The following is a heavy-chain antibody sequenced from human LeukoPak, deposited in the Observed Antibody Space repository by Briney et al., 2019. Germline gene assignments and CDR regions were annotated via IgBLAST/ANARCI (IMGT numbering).Heavy chain of an antibody. CDR3: ARLEPPRALRYFDWLLREGCYGDH. CDR2: INHGGGDT. J-gene: IGHJ4*02. D-gene: IGHD3-9*01. CDR1: GFTFSSYW. Sequence: PGGSLRLSCAASGFTFSSYWMSWVRQAPGKGLEWVANINHGGGDTYYVDSVKGRFTISRDNATNSLYLQITSLRAEDTAVYHCARLEPPRALRYFDWLLREGCYGDHWGQGTLVSVSS. V-gene: IGHV3-7*01.